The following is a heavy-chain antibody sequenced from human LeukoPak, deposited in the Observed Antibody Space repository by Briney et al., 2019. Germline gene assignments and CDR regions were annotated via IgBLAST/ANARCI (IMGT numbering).Heavy chain of an antibody. D-gene: IGHD4/OR15-4a*01. CDR3: AKDIDYVVDY. CDR2: INSYNGDT. J-gene: IGHJ4*02. V-gene: IGHV1-18*01. Sequence: ASVKVSCKTSGYTFTNNGISWVRQAPGQGLEWMAWINSYNGDTHYQGRVTMTTDTSTNTAYLELRSLKSDDTAVYYCAKDIDYVVDYWGQGTLVTVSS. CDR1: GYTFTNNG.